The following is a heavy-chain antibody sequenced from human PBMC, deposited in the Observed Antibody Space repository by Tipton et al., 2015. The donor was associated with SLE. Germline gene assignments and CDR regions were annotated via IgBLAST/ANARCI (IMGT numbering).Heavy chain of an antibody. J-gene: IGHJ5*02. D-gene: IGHD4-11*01. Sequence: TLSLTCTVSGGSVSSGSYYWSWIRQPPGKGLEWIGYIYYSGSTNYNPSLKSRVTISVDTSKNQFSLKLSSVTAADTAVYYCAALVKGTSVRFDPWGQGTLVTVSS. CDR1: GGSVSSGSYY. CDR2: IYYSGST. CDR3: AALVKGTSVRFDP. V-gene: IGHV4-61*01.